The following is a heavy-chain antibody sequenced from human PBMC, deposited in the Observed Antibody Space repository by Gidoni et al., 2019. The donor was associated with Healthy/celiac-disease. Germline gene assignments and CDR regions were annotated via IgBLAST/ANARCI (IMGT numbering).Heavy chain of an antibody. Sequence: EVQLLESGGGLVQPGGSLRLSCAASGFTFSSYAMSWVRQAPGKGLEWVSAISGSGGSTYYADSVKGRFTISRDNSKNTLYLQMNSLRAEDTAVYYCAKDRGGLTMVRGVTNWFDPWGQGTLVTVSS. J-gene: IGHJ5*02. D-gene: IGHD3-10*01. CDR2: ISGSGGST. CDR3: AKDRGGLTMVRGVTNWFDP. V-gene: IGHV3-23*01. CDR1: GFTFSSYA.